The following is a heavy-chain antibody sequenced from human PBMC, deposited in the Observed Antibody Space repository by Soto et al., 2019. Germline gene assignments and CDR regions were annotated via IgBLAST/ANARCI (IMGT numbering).Heavy chain of an antibody. V-gene: IGHV3-48*02. Sequence: PGGSLRLSCAASGFTFSSFLMNWVRQAPGRGLEWVAYITSSSDTIYYPDSVKGRFTISRDNGKNSLFLQMNSLRDEDTAVYYCARVVVVIPPGYYYAMDVWGQGTTVTVSS. J-gene: IGHJ6*01. CDR2: ITSSSDTI. CDR1: GFTFSSFL. D-gene: IGHD3-22*01. CDR3: ARVVVVIPPGYYYAMDV.